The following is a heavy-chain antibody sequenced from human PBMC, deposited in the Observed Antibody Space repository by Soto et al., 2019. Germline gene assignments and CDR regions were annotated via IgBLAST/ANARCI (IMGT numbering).Heavy chain of an antibody. CDR2: ISSDGDST. CDR3: VRDRDRRWFDP. D-gene: IGHD3-10*01. Sequence: QLVESGGGLVKPGGSLRLSCEASGFIFSDFYMAWIRQAPGKGLEWVSYISSDGDSTYAGSVKGRFTISRDNAKNSLYLQMNSLRVEDTAVYYCVRDRDRRWFDPWGQGTLVTVSS. J-gene: IGHJ5*02. CDR1: GFIFSDFY. V-gene: IGHV3-11*01.